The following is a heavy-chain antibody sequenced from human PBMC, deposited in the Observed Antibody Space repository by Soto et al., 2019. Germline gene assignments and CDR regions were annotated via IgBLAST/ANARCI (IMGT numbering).Heavy chain of an antibody. V-gene: IGHV4-59*01. CDR1: GGSISSYY. CDR2: IYYSGRT. J-gene: IGHJ5*02. D-gene: IGHD2-2*02. CDR3: ARGYCSGTICYIWDNWFDP. Sequence: QVQLQESGPGLVKPSETLSLTCTVSGGSISSYYWSWIRQPPVKGLEWIGYIYYSGRTDYNPSLKSRVPISVDTSKNQFSLKLSSVPAADTAVYYWARGYCSGTICYIWDNWFDPWGQGTLVTVSS.